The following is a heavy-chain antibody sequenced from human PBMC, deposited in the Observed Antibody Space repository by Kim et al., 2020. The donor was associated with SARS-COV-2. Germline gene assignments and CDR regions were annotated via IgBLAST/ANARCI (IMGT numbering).Heavy chain of an antibody. V-gene: IGHV3-23*01. Sequence: VKGRFTISRDNSKNTLYLQMNSLRAEDTAVYYCAKGDSIVVVPAAMSFDYWGQGTLVTVSS. CDR3: AKGDSIVVVPAAMSFDY. D-gene: IGHD2-2*01. J-gene: IGHJ4*02.